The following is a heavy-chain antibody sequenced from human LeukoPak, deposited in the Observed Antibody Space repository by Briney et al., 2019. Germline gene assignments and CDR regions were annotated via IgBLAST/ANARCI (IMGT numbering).Heavy chain of an antibody. Sequence: ASVKVSCKASGYTFTGYYMHWVRQAPGQGLEWMGWINPNSGGTNYAQKFQGRVTMTRDTSISTAYMELSRLRSDDTAVYYCAKAAQVAGRPNLGGHFDYWGQGTLVTVSS. V-gene: IGHV1-2*02. CDR2: INPNSGGT. CDR3: AKAAQVAGRPNLGGHFDY. D-gene: IGHD6-6*01. CDR1: GYTFTGYY. J-gene: IGHJ4*02.